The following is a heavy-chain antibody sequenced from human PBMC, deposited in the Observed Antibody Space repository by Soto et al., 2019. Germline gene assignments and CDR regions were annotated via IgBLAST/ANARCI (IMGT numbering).Heavy chain of an antibody. Sequence: QVQLQESGPGLVKPSETLSLTCTVSGGSMNSYYWSWIRQPPGKGLEWIGYISYSGSTNYNPSLKSRITISVETSRSPFSRKVNSLTAADTAVYYCASLPPGIAAPRTSLWRERELSYYYYMYVWCDGTMVTVS. J-gene: IGHJ6*03. CDR1: GGSMNSYY. D-gene: IGHD6-13*01. V-gene: IGHV4-59*12. CDR3: ASLPPGIAAPRTSLWRERELSYYYYMYV. CDR2: ISYSGST.